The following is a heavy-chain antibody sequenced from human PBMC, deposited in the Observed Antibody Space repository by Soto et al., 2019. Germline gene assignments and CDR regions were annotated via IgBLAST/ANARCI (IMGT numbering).Heavy chain of an antibody. CDR1: GYTFTSYD. CDR3: ERMEVGVRGPRDYFYMDV. J-gene: IGHJ6*03. V-gene: IGHV1-8*01. D-gene: IGHD1-26*01. CDR2: MNPNSGNT. Sequence: GASVKVSCKASGYTFTSYDINWVRQATGQGIEWMGWMNPNSGNTGYAQKFQGRVTMTRNTSISTAYMELSSLRSEDTAVYYCERMEVGVRGPRDYFYMDVWGKGTTVTVSS.